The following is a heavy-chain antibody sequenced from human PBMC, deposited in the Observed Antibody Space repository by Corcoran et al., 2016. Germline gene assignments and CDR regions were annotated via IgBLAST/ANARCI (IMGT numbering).Heavy chain of an antibody. V-gene: IGHV1-69*01. CDR3: ASSPTLCGMDV. J-gene: IGHJ6*02. CDR2: IIPIFGTA. Sequence: QVQLVQSGTEVKKPGSSVKVSCKASGGTFSNFAINWVRQAPGQGLEWMGGIIPIFGTANYAQKFQGRVTITADESTRTTYMELSSLRSEDTAVYYCASSPTLCGMDVWGQGTTVTVSS. CDR1: GGTFSNFA.